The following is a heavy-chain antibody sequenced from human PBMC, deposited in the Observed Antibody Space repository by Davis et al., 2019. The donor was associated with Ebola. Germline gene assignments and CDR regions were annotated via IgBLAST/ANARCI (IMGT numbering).Heavy chain of an antibody. CDR3: TQTIAAAGNDY. Sequence: GGSLRLSCAASGFTFSSYSMNWVRQAPGKGLEWVSSISSSSSYIYYADSVKGRFTISRDDSKNTAYLQMNSLKTEDTAVYYCTQTIAAAGNDYWGQGTLVTVSS. V-gene: IGHV3-21*04. D-gene: IGHD6-13*01. CDR2: ISSSSSYI. CDR1: GFTFSSYS. J-gene: IGHJ4*02.